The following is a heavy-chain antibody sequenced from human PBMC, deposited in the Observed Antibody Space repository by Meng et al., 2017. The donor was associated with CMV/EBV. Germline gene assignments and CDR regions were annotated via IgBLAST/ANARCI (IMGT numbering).Heavy chain of an antibody. CDR1: GFTFSSYS. J-gene: IGHJ4*02. Sequence: GESLKISCAASGFTFSSYSMNWVRQAPGKGLEWVSSISSSSSYIYYADSVKGRFTISRDKAKNSLYLQMNSLRAEDTAVYYCARGGIAARLCDYWGQGTLVTVSS. V-gene: IGHV3-21*01. CDR2: ISSSSSYI. CDR3: ARGGIAARLCDY. D-gene: IGHD6-6*01.